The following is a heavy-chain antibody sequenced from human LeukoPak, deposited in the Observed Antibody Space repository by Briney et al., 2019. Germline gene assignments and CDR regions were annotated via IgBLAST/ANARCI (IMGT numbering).Heavy chain of an antibody. CDR2: IRYDGSNK. CDR3: ARARKSGGITMIRGVKDRGWFDP. CDR1: GFTFSSCG. D-gene: IGHD3-10*01. V-gene: IGHV3-30*02. J-gene: IGHJ5*02. Sequence: PGGSLRLSCVASGFTFSSCGMHWVRQAPGKGLEWVAFIRYDGSNKSYADSVKGRFTISRDNSKNTLYLQMNSLRAEDTAVYYCARARKSGGITMIRGVKDRGWFDPWGQGTLVTVSS.